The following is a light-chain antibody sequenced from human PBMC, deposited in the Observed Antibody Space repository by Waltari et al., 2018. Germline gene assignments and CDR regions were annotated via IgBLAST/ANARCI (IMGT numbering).Light chain of an antibody. CDR1: SNDIGNYDL. Sequence: QSALTQPASVSGSPGQSITLSCTGTSNDIGNYDLVSWYQQRPGEAPKLVLYGATKRPSVCANRVSGSESGKAAALTSSGLQTEDEADYYCFSFVAANSFVFGPGTKVTVL. J-gene: IGLJ1*01. V-gene: IGLV2-23*01. CDR3: FSFVAANSFV. CDR2: GAT.